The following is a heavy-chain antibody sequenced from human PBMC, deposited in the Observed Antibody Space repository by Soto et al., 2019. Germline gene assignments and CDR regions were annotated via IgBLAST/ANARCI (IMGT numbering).Heavy chain of an antibody. CDR3: SRVRVDEFDY. J-gene: IGHJ4*02. V-gene: IGHV3-48*01. CDR1: GFTFSSYS. Sequence: EVQLVESGGGLVQPGGSLRLSCAASGFTFSSYSMNWVRQAPGKGLEWVSYISSSSSTIYYADSVKGRFTISRDNAKNSLYLQMNSLRAEDTAVYYCSRVRVDEFDYWGQGTLVTVSS. D-gene: IGHD5-12*01. CDR2: ISSSSSTI.